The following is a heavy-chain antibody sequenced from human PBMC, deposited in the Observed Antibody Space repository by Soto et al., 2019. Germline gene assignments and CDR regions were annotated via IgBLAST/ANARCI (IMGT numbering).Heavy chain of an antibody. CDR3: AKDLHIVVVIAYSGDAFDI. Sequence: GGSLRLSCAASGFTFSSYGMHWVRQAPGKGLEWVAVISYDGSNKYYADSVKGRFTISRDNSKNTLYLQMNSLRAEDTAVYYCAKDLHIVVVIAYSGDAFDIWGQGTMVTVSS. CDR1: GFTFSSYG. J-gene: IGHJ3*02. D-gene: IGHD2-21*01. V-gene: IGHV3-30*18. CDR2: ISYDGSNK.